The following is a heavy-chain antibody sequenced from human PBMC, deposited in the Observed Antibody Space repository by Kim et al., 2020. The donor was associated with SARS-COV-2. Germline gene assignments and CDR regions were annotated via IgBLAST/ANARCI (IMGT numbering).Heavy chain of an antibody. CDR2: IYYSGST. D-gene: IGHD4-17*01. CDR1: GGSISSSSYY. Sequence: SETLSLTCTVSGGSISSSSYYWGWIRQPPGKGLEWIGSIYYSGSTYYNPSLKSRVTISVDTSKNQFSLKLSSVTAADTAVYYCARQVFGDTHDAFDIWGQGTMVTVSS. CDR3: ARQVFGDTHDAFDI. J-gene: IGHJ3*02. V-gene: IGHV4-39*01.